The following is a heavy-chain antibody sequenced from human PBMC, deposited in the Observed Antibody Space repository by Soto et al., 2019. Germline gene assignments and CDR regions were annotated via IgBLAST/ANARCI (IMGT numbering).Heavy chain of an antibody. CDR1: GFTFSDYY. CDR3: ARDRVAAAGMPNYGAAX. D-gene: IGHD6-13*01. V-gene: IGHV3-11*01. Sequence: PGGSLRLSCAASGFTFSDYYMSWIRQAPGRGLEWVSYISSSGSTIYYADSVKGRFTISRDNAKNSLYLQMNSLRAEDTAVYYCARDRVAAAGMPNYGAAXWGQGTLVTVSX. CDR2: ISSSGSTI. J-gene: IGHJ4*02.